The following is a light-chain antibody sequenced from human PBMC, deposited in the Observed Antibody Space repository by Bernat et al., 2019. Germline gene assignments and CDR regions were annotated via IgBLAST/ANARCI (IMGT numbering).Light chain of an antibody. V-gene: IGKV2-28*01. Sequence: DIKMPQSHLSLTVTPGEPASISCKSSQSLLHDNGYKYLDWYLQKPGQSPQLLIYLGSHRASGVPDRISGSGSGTHFTLKINRVEAEDVGIYYCMQSLQTPYTFGQGTKLEIK. CDR3: MQSLQTPYT. J-gene: IGKJ2*01. CDR1: QSLLHDNGYKY. CDR2: LGS.